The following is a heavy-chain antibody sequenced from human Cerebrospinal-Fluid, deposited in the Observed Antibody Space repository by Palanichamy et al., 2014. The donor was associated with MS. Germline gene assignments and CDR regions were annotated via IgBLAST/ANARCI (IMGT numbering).Heavy chain of an antibody. D-gene: IGHD2-21*01. Sequence: QVQLQQWGAGLVKPAETLSLTCGVYGGALSGYYWSWIRQPPGKGLEWIGEITQSGTTNYNPSLKGRVTISLDTSNNQFSLRLNSATAAGTALYYCSRGALVATHVFDYWGQGNLVTVSS. V-gene: IGHV4-34*02. CDR2: ITQSGTT. CDR3: SRGALVATHVFDY. J-gene: IGHJ4*02. CDR1: GGALSGYY.